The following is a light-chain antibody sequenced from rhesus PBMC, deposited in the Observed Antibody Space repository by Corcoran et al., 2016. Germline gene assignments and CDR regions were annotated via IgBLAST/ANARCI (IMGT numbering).Light chain of an antibody. CDR2: GAS. CDR3: LQHSNWPWT. J-gene: IGKJ1*01. CDR1: QSVSSS. Sequence: EIVMTQSPATLSLSPGERATLSCRASQSVSSSLAWYQQKPGQAPRLLIYGASSRGTGSPDRVSGSGSGTDFTLTISSLEPEDVAVYYCLQHSNWPWTFGQGTKVEIK. V-gene: IGKV3-24*01.